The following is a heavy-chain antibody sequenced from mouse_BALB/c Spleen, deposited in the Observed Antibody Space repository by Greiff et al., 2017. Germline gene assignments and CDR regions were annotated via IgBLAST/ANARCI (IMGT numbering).Heavy chain of an antibody. J-gene: IGHJ3*01. CDR2: INPNNGGT. CDR3: ARSTMITTIVFAY. CDR1: GYTFTDYN. Sequence: VQLQQSGPELVKPGASVKIPCKASGYTFTDYNMDWVKQSHGKSLEWIGDINPNNGGTIYNQKFKGKATLTVDKSSSTAYMELRSLTSEDTAVYDCARSTMITTIVFAYWGQGTLVTVSA. D-gene: IGHD2-4*01. V-gene: IGHV1-18*01.